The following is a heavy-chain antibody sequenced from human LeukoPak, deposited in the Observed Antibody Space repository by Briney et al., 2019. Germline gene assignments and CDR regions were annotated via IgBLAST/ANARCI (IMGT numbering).Heavy chain of an antibody. CDR3: ARDLDSAAFDI. V-gene: IGHV7-4-1*02. D-gene: IGHD2-15*01. CDR1: GYTFTSYA. Sequence: GASVKVSCTAYGYTFTSYAINWVRQAPGQGLEYMGWIRTSTGSPTYAQGFTGRFVFSLDTSVNTAYLQISSLKAEDTAVYYCARDLDSAAFDIWGQGTMVTVSS. CDR2: IRTSTGSP. J-gene: IGHJ3*02.